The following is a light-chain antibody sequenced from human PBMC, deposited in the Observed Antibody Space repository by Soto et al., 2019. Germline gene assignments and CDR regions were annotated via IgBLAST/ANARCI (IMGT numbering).Light chain of an antibody. CDR2: SNN. Sequence: QLLLTQPPSASGTPGQRVTISCSGSSSNIGSNTVNWYQQLPGTAPKLLIYSNNQRPSGVPDRFSGSKSGTSASLAISGLQSEDEADYYCAAWDDSLNGWVFGGGTQLTVL. CDR3: AAWDDSLNGWV. V-gene: IGLV1-44*01. CDR1: SSNIGSNT. J-gene: IGLJ7*01.